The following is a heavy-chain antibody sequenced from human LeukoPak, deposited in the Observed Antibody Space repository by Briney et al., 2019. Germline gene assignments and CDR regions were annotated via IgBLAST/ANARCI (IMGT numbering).Heavy chain of an antibody. D-gene: IGHD3-3*01. V-gene: IGHV1-24*01. CDR1: GYTLTELS. CDR2: FDPEDGET. Sequence: GASVKVSCKVSGYTLTELSMHWVRQAPGKGLEWMGGFDPEDGETIYAQKFQGRVTMTEDTSTDTAYMELSSLRSEDTAVYYCATDAPSFWSGYATYDYWGQGTLVTVSS. J-gene: IGHJ4*02. CDR3: ATDAPSFWSGYATYDY.